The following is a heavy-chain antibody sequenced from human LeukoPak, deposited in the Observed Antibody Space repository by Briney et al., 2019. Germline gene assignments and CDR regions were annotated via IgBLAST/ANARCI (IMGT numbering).Heavy chain of an antibody. Sequence: SETLSLTCAVSGYSISSGYYWGWIRQPSGKGLEWIGSIYHSGRTYYNPSLKSRVTISVDTSKNQFSLKLSSVTAADTAVYYCAREDTRGNWFDPWGQGTLVTVSS. CDR2: IYHSGRT. V-gene: IGHV4-38-2*02. J-gene: IGHJ5*02. D-gene: IGHD5-18*01. CDR3: AREDTRGNWFDP. CDR1: GYSISSGYY.